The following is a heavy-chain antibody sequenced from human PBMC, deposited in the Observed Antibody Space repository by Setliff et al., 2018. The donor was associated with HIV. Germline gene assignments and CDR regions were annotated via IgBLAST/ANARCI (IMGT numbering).Heavy chain of an antibody. CDR3: ARASVGATRLYAFDM. CDR1: GGSISSGAYY. D-gene: IGHD1-26*01. Sequence: PSETLSLTCTVSGGSISSGAYYWSWIRQPAGKGLDWIGHIYTSGSTNYNPSLKSRVTISVDTSKNQFSLRLRSVTAADTAFYYCARASVGATRLYAFDMWGQGTMVTVSS. V-gene: IGHV4-61*09. J-gene: IGHJ3*02. CDR2: IYTSGST.